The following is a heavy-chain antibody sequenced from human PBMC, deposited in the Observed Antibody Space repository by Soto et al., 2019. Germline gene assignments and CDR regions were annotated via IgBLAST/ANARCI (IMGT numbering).Heavy chain of an antibody. CDR1: RFTLSDYY. CDR3: ARYDGNNDYYYYGMDV. D-gene: IGHD3-3*01. J-gene: IGHJ6*02. CDR2: ISTGGSTI. Sequence: GGSLRLSCAASRFTLSDYYMSRIRQAPGKGLEWVSYISTGGSTIYYTESVKGRFTISRDNTKNSVYLQMSSLRAEDTAVYYCARYDGNNDYYYYGMDVWGQGTTVTVSS. V-gene: IGHV3-11*01.